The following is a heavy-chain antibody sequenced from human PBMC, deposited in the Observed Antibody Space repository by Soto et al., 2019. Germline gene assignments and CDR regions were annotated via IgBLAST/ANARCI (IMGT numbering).Heavy chain of an antibody. Sequence: GGSLRLSCAASGFTFSSYGMHLVRQAPGKGLEWVAVISYDGSNKYYADSVKGRFTISRDNSKNTLYLQMNSLRAEDTAVYYCAKGLRFLEWLSYGMDVWGQGTTVTVSS. D-gene: IGHD3-3*01. CDR2: ISYDGSNK. CDR1: GFTFSSYG. CDR3: AKGLRFLEWLSYGMDV. J-gene: IGHJ6*02. V-gene: IGHV3-30*18.